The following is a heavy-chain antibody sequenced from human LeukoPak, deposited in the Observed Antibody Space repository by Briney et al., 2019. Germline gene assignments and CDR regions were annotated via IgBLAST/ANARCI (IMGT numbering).Heavy chain of an antibody. V-gene: IGHV4-59*08. CDR2: IHSSGST. J-gene: IGHJ4*02. CDR3: ARRPTGDPKFDY. D-gene: IGHD7-27*01. Sequence: SETLSLTCSVSGGSISNYFWTWIRQPPGKGLEWIGYIHSSGSTYYNPSLKSRVTISVDTSKNRFSLKLSTVTAADTVVYYCARRPTGDPKFDYWGQGTLVTVSS. CDR1: GGSISNYF.